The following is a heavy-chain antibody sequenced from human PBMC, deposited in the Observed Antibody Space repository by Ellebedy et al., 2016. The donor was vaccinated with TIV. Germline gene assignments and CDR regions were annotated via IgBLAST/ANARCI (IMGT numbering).Heavy chain of an antibody. J-gene: IGHJ4*02. Sequence: GGSLRLSCAASGFTFSSYWMSWVRQAPGKGLEWVANIKQDGSEKYYVDSVKGRFTISRDNAKNSLYLQMNSLRAEDTAVYYCAGRAYNWNDGSLFDYWGQGTLVPVSS. D-gene: IGHD1-1*01. CDR1: GFTFSSYW. CDR3: AGRAYNWNDGSLFDY. V-gene: IGHV3-7*03. CDR2: IKQDGSEK.